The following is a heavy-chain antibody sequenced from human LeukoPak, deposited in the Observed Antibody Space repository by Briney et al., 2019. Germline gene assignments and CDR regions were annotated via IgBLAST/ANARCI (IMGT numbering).Heavy chain of an antibody. Sequence: GGSLRLSCAASGFTFSSYGMHWVRQAAGKGLEWVAVISYDGSNKYYADSVKGRFTISRDNSKNTLYLQMNSLRAEDTAVYYCAKNWNYFDYWGQGTLVTVSS. CDR1: GFTFSSYG. V-gene: IGHV3-30*18. D-gene: IGHD1-1*01. CDR3: AKNWNYFDY. J-gene: IGHJ4*02. CDR2: ISYDGSNK.